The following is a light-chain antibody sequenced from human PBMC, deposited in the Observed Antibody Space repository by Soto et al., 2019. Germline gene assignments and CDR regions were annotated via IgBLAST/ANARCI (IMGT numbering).Light chain of an antibody. CDR3: QQSYGTPII. CDR2: AAS. Sequence: DIQMTQSPFSLSAPVGDRVTITCRASQSISNYLNWYQQKQGKAPKLLIYAASTLQSGVPSRVSGSGSGTDFTLTISSLQPEDSATYYCQQSYGTPIIFGQGTRLDSK. J-gene: IGKJ5*01. V-gene: IGKV1-39*01. CDR1: QSISNY.